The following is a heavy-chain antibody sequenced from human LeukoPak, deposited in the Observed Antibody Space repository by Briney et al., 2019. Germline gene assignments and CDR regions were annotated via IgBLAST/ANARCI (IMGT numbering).Heavy chain of an antibody. Sequence: SETLSLTCAVSGASISSSYCTWIRQPAGEGLEWIGRMSSGGSTTYNPSFKSRVTMSLDTSKKQFSLNLTSVTAADTAVYYCARDQTYYVSSGYYYVTYLQHWGQGILVTVSS. CDR2: MSSGGST. V-gene: IGHV4-4*07. D-gene: IGHD3-22*01. J-gene: IGHJ1*01. CDR1: GASISSSY. CDR3: ARDQTYYVSSGYYYVTYLQH.